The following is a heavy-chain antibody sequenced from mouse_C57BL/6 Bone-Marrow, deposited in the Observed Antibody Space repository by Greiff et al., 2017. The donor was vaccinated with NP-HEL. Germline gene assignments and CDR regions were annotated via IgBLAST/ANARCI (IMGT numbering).Heavy chain of an antibody. CDR1: GYTFTSYL. CDR2: IDPSDSYT. J-gene: IGHJ2*01. Sequence: QVQLQQPGAELVMPGASVKLSCKASGYTFTSYLMHWVKQRPGQGLEWIGEIDPSDSYTNYNQKFKGKSTLTVDKSSSTAYMQLSSLTSEDSAVYYCARGSYVWYYFDYWGQGTTLTVSS. D-gene: IGHD1-1*02. CDR3: ARGSYVWYYFDY. V-gene: IGHV1-69*01.